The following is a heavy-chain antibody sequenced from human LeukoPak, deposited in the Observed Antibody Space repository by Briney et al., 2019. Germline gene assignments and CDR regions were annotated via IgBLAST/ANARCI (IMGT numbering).Heavy chain of an antibody. D-gene: IGHD3-22*01. CDR1: GGSFSGYY. J-gene: IGHJ3*02. Sequence: SETLSLTCAVYGGSFSGYYWSWIRQPPGKGLEWIGEINHSGSTNYSPSLKSRVTISVDTSKNQFSLKLSSVTAADTAVYYCAREVWGVYDSSGYSAFDIWGQGTMVTVSS. CDR3: AREVWGVYDSSGYSAFDI. CDR2: INHSGST. V-gene: IGHV4-34*01.